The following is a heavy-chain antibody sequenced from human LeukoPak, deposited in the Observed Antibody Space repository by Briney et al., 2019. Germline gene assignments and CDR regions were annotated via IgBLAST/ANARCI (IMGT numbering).Heavy chain of an antibody. CDR2: LHYSGTP. Sequence: SETLSLTCTVSDDSISTNSYYWTWIRQPPRKGLEWVASLHYSGTPSYSPSLSSRISIFVDTSKRQFSLQVRSVTASDTAMYYCSRGDDSYKQGNFWGQGTLVTVSS. D-gene: IGHD5-24*01. CDR1: DDSISTNSYY. CDR3: SRGDDSYKQGNF. J-gene: IGHJ4*02. V-gene: IGHV4-39*01.